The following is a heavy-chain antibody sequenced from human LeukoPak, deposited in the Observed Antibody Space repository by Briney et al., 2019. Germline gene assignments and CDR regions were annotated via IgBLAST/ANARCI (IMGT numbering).Heavy chain of an antibody. CDR3: ARRTDYHFDY. V-gene: IGHV5-51*01. D-gene: IGHD4-11*01. Sequence: GESLKISCKGSGYSFTSYWIGWVRQMPGKGLEWRVVIYPGDSDTTYSPSFQGQVTISPDKAISTAYLQWSSLKASDTAMYYCARRTDYHFDYWGQGTLVTVSS. CDR2: IYPGDSDT. CDR1: GYSFTSYW. J-gene: IGHJ4*02.